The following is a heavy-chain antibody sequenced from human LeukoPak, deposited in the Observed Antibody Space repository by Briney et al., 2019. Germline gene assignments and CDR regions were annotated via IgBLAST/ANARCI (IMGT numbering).Heavy chain of an antibody. Sequence: SETLSLTCTVSGGSVSNYYWSWIRQPPGKGLEWIGYIYSSGSTNYNPSLKSRVTISRDTSKNQISLKLSSVTAADTAVYYCARARGIVVVVAEDCYFDYWGQGTLVAVSS. J-gene: IGHJ4*02. V-gene: IGHV4-59*02. CDR3: ARARGIVVVVAEDCYFDY. CDR2: IYSSGST. D-gene: IGHD2-15*01. CDR1: GGSVSNYY.